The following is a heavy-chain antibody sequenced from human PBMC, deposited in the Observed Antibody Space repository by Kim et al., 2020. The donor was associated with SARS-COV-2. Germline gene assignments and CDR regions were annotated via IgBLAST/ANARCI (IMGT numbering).Heavy chain of an antibody. CDR2: IYYSGST. CDR3: ASWDSSSWHPGGSY. J-gene: IGHJ4*02. CDR1: GGSISSYY. D-gene: IGHD6-13*01. Sequence: SETLSLTCTVSGGSISSYYWSWIRQPPGKGLEWIGYIYYSGSTNYNPSLKSRVTISVDTSKNQFSLKLSSVTAADTAVYYCASWDSSSWHPGGSYWGQGTLVTVSS. V-gene: IGHV4-59*01.